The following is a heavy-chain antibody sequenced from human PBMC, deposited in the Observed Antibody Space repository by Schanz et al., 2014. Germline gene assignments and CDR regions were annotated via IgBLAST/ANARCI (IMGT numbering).Heavy chain of an antibody. J-gene: IGHJ4*02. Sequence: EVQLVESGGGLVQPGGSLRLSCAASGFTFSSNSMNWVRQAPGKGLLWVSSISGTGGDDTYYADSVKGRFTISRDNSKNTLFLQMNSLRVEDSAVYYCAKSPGSSFDSWGQGTLVTVSS. V-gene: IGHV3-23*04. CDR1: GFTFSSNS. CDR3: AKSPGSSFDS. D-gene: IGHD6-13*01. CDR2: ISGTGGDDT.